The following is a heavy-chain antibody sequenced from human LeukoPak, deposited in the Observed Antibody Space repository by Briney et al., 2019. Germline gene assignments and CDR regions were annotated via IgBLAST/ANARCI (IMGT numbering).Heavy chain of an antibody. Sequence: PSETLSLTCTVSGGSISSSSYYWGWIRQPPGKGLEWIGSIYYSGSTYYNPPLKSRVTISVDTSKNQFSLKLSSVTAADTAVYYCASSTSNWFDPWGQGTLVTVSS. CDR2: IYYSGST. CDR1: GGSISSSSYY. J-gene: IGHJ5*02. D-gene: IGHD1-1*01. CDR3: ASSTSNWFDP. V-gene: IGHV4-39*07.